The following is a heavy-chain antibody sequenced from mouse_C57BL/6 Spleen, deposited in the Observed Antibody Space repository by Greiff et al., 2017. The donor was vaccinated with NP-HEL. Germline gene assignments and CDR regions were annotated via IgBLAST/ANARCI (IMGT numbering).Heavy chain of an antibody. CDR2: IDPSDSYT. Sequence: QVQLQQPGAELVKPGASVKLSCKASGYTFTSYWMQWVKQRPGQGLEWIGEIDPSDSYTNYNQKFKGKATLTVDTSSSTAYMQLSSLTSEDSAVYYCATTAQALWFAYWGQGTLVTVSA. D-gene: IGHD3-2*02. J-gene: IGHJ3*01. V-gene: IGHV1-50*01. CDR3: ATTAQALWFAY. CDR1: GYTFTSYW.